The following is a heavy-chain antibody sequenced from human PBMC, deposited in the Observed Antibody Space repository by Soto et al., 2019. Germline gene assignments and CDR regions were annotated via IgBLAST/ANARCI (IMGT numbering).Heavy chain of an antibody. CDR2: INPYSGDT. J-gene: IGHJ5*02. Sequence: QVPLVQSGAEVKKPGAAVKVSCKASGYSFATYAIHWVRRAPGQGLEWMGWINPYSGDTEYSETFQDRVTITRDTPATTAYMELRGLTSADTAVYYCARRYRSAGWLEPWGQGTLVTVSS. CDR3: ARRYRSAGWLEP. CDR1: GYSFATYA. D-gene: IGHD5-18*01. V-gene: IGHV1-3*01.